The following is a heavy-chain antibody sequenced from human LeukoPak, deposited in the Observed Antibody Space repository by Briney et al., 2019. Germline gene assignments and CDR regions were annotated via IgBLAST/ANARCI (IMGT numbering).Heavy chain of an antibody. Sequence: PSETLSLTCSVSSGSITSHYWSWVRQPAGKGLEWIGRISTTGSTNSNPSLKNRVTMSLDTSKNQVSLKLGSVTAADTAVYYCARFTVTTGSFGYWGQGTLVTVSS. CDR2: ISTTGST. D-gene: IGHD4-17*01. CDR1: SGSITSHY. J-gene: IGHJ4*02. CDR3: ARFTVTTGSFGY. V-gene: IGHV4-4*07.